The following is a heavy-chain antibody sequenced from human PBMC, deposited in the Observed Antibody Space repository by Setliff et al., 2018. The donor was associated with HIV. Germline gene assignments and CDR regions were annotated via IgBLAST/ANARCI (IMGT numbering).Heavy chain of an antibody. CDR2: IKINSGGT. J-gene: IGHJ4*02. CDR1: GYTFISYF. V-gene: IGHV1-2*04. D-gene: IGHD6-6*01. CDR3: ARGGIAARPYYFDY. Sequence: ASVKVSCKASGYTFISYFLYWVRQAPGQRLEWMGWIKINSGGTKFTQKFQGWVTLTRDTSISTAYMDLSRLKSDDTAVYYCARGGIAARPYYFDYWGQGTLVTVSS.